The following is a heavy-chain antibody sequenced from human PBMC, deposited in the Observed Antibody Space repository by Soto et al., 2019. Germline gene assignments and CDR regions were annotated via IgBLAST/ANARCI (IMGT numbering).Heavy chain of an antibody. J-gene: IGHJ5*02. Sequence: SETLSLTCTVSNGSISSGGYYWTWIRQPPGKGLEWIGYVYHTGSTNYNPSLKGRVTISIDTSKNQFSLKLNAVTAADTAVYYCARRTDTPNWLDPWGQGTLVTVSS. CDR1: NGSISSGGYY. D-gene: IGHD1-1*01. CDR2: VYHTGST. V-gene: IGHV4-61*08. CDR3: ARRTDTPNWLDP.